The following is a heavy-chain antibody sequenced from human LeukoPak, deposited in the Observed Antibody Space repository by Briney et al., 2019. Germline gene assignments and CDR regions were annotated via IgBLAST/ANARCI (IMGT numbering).Heavy chain of an antibody. CDR2: ISAYNGNT. CDR1: GYRLTIYG. D-gene: IGHD3-22*01. CDR3: ARVGTYYYDSSGYANAFDI. J-gene: IGHJ3*02. V-gene: IGHV1-18*01. Sequence: ASVTVSCKASGYRLTIYGISWVRQAPGQGLEWMGWISAYNGNTNYAQKLQGRLTMTTHTPSSTAYMELRSLRSAYTAVYYCARVGTYYYDSSGYANAFDIWGQVTMVTVSS.